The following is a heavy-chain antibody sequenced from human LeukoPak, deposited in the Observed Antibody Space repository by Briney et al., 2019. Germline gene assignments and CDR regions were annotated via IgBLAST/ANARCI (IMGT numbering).Heavy chain of an antibody. J-gene: IGHJ6*02. CDR2: INPSGGST. CDR3: ARVGYYGSGSPPPPYYYYGMDV. D-gene: IGHD3-10*01. Sequence: GASVKVSCKASGYTFTSYYMHWVRQAPGQGLEWMGIINPSGGSTSYAQKFQGRVTMTRDTSTSTVYMELSSLRSEDTAVYYCARVGYYGSGSPPPPYYYYGMDVWGQGTTVTVSS. CDR1: GYTFTSYY. V-gene: IGHV1-46*01.